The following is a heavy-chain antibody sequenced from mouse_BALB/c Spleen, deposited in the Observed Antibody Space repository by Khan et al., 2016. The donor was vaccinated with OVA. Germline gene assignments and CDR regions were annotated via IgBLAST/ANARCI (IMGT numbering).Heavy chain of an antibody. CDR1: GYTFTSYT. Sequence: QVQLQQSGAELARPGASVKMSCKASGYTFTSYTIHWIKLRPGQGLEWIGYINPSNGYTNYNQNFKDRATLTADKSSTTAYMQLSSLTSDDSAVYNSVRDGAYYRNDGWFAYGGQGTLVTVSA. V-gene: IGHV1-4*01. CDR3: VRDGAYYRNDGWFAY. CDR2: INPSNGYT. D-gene: IGHD2-14*01. J-gene: IGHJ3*01.